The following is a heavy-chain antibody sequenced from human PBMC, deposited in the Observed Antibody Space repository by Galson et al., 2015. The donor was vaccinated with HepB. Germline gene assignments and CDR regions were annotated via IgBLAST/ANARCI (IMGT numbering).Heavy chain of an antibody. CDR1: GYTFTGYY. Sequence: SVKVSCKASGYTFTGYYMRWVRQAPGQGLEWMGWINPNSGGTNYAQKFQGWVTMTRDTSISTAYMELSRLRSDDTAVYYCAREDIVVVPAAIGSDYYYYGMDVWGQGTTVTVSS. CDR3: AREDIVVVPAAIGSDYYYYGMDV. D-gene: IGHD2-2*01. V-gene: IGHV1-2*04. J-gene: IGHJ6*02. CDR2: INPNSGGT.